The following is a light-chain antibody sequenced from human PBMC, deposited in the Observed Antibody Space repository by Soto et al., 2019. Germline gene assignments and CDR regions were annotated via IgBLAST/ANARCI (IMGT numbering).Light chain of an antibody. CDR1: QSVSDNY. V-gene: IGKV3-20*01. J-gene: IGKJ4*01. CDR2: GAS. Sequence: EIVLTQFPGTLSLSPGERATLSCRASQSVSDNYLAWYQQKPGQAPRLLIYGASSRATGIPDRFSGSGSGTDFTLTISRLEPEDFAVYFCQQYGSSPFTFAGGTKVEIK. CDR3: QQYGSSPFT.